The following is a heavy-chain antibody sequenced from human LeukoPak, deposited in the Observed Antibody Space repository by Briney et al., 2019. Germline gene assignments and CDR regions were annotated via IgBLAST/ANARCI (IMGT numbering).Heavy chain of an antibody. CDR2: NYDSGST. CDR1: GGSISSYY. Sequence: SETLSLTCTVSGGSISSYYWSWIRQPPGKGLEWIGYNYDSGSTNYNPSLKSRVTISVDTSKNQFSLKLSSVTAADTAVYYCARVLVDYGDYVGFVSPYGMDVWGQGTTVTVSS. CDR3: ARVLVDYGDYVGFVSPYGMDV. V-gene: IGHV4-59*01. D-gene: IGHD4-17*01. J-gene: IGHJ6*02.